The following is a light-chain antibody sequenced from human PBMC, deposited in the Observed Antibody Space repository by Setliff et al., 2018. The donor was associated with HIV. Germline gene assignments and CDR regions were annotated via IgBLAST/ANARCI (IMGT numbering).Light chain of an antibody. CDR1: SGDVGNYNL. CDR2: EVR. J-gene: IGLJ1*01. CDR3: CSYAGSGTNV. Sequence: QSVLAQPASVSGSPGQSITISCTGTSGDVGNYNLVSWYQQHPGTAPKLIIFEVRNRPSGVSSRFSGSKSGNMASLTISGLQGDDEADYYCCSYAGSGTNVFGTGTRSPS. V-gene: IGLV2-23*02.